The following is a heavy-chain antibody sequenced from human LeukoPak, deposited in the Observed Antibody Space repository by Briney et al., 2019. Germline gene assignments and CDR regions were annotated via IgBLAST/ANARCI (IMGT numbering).Heavy chain of an antibody. CDR1: GYTFTSYG. Sequence: ASVKVSCKASGYTFTSYGISWVRQAPGQGLEWMGWISAYSGDTNYAQKLQGRVTMTTDTSTSTAYMELRSLRSDDTAVYYCARAPRIPDYDYWGQGTLVTVSS. CDR2: ISAYSGDT. CDR3: ARAPRIPDYDY. V-gene: IGHV1-18*01. J-gene: IGHJ4*02.